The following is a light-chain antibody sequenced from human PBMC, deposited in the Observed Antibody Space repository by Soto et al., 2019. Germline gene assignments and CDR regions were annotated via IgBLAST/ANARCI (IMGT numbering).Light chain of an antibody. J-gene: IGLJ2*01. CDR3: AAWDDSLRDRVV. CDR1: SSNIGTNY. Sequence: QSVLTQPPSASGTPGQRVTISCSGSSSNIGTNYIHWYQQFPGTAPKLLIYRNDQRPSGVPDRFSGSKSGTSASLAISGLRSEDEADYYCAAWDDSLRDRVVFGGGTKLTVL. V-gene: IGLV1-47*01. CDR2: RND.